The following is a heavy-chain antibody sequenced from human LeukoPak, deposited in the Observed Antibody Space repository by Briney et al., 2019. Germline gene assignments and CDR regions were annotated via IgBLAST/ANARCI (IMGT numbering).Heavy chain of an antibody. D-gene: IGHD1-1*01. CDR3: ARALGYNWRLRNGFDP. CDR2: INPNSGGT. Sequence: ASVKVSFKASGYTFTGYYMHWVRQAPGQGLEWMGWINPNSGGTNYAQKFQGRVTMTRDTSISTAYMELSRLRSDDTAVYYCARALGYNWRLRNGFDPWGQGTLVTVSS. CDR1: GYTFTGYY. V-gene: IGHV1-2*02. J-gene: IGHJ5*02.